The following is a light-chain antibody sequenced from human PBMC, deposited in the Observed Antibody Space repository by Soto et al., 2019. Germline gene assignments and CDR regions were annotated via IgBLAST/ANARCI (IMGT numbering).Light chain of an antibody. V-gene: IGLV2-14*01. CDR1: SSDVGGYNY. Sequence: QSALTQPASVSGSPGQSSTISCTGTSSDVGGYNYASWYQQHPGKAPKLMIYDVSNRPSGVSNRFSGSKSGNTASLTISGLQAEDEADYYCSSYTSSSTLDVFGTGTKVTVL. J-gene: IGLJ1*01. CDR3: SSYTSSSTLDV. CDR2: DVS.